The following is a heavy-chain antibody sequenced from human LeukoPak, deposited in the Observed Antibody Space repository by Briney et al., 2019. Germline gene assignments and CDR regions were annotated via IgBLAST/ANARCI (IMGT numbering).Heavy chain of an antibody. V-gene: IGHV4-59*01. Sequence: PSETLSLTCAVYGGSFSGYYWSWIRQPPGKGLEWIGYIYYSGSTNYNPSLKSRVTISVDTSKNQFSLKLSSVTAADTAVYYCARGKEQWFEGSSYYSDYWGQGTLVTVSS. J-gene: IGHJ4*02. CDR2: IYYSGST. CDR1: GGSFSGYY. D-gene: IGHD6-19*01. CDR3: ARGKEQWFEGSSYYSDY.